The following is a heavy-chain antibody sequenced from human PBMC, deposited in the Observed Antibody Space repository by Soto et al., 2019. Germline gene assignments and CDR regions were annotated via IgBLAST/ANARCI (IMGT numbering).Heavy chain of an antibody. CDR1: GGSISSGGYS. V-gene: IGHV4-30-2*03. D-gene: IGHD3-22*01. CDR2: IYHSGST. J-gene: IGHJ3*02. Sequence: PSETLSLTCAVSGGSISSGGYSWSWIRQPPGKGLEWIGYIYHSGSTYYNPSLKSRVTISVDTSKNQFSLKLSSVTAADTAVYYCARQETYYYDSSGYYWGIGGAFDIWGQGTMVTVSS. CDR3: ARQETYYYDSSGYYWGIGGAFDI.